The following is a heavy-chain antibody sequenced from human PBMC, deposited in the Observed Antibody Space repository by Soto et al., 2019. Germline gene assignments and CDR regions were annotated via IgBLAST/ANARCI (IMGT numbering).Heavy chain of an antibody. CDR2: IIPIQNKA. J-gene: IGHJ6*03. CDR3: PKSLLFVTPAYRDV. CDR1: GGSFISYS. V-gene: IGHV1-69*02. Sequence: QVQLVQSGAELKKPGSSVKVSCEASGGSFISYSFTWVRQAPGQGLEWMGRIIPIQNKANYALKFQDRVTLPPTGSRRKASRELKSLGPKNTAWYNLPKSLLFVTPAYRDVWAKGPTV. D-gene: IGHD3-3*01.